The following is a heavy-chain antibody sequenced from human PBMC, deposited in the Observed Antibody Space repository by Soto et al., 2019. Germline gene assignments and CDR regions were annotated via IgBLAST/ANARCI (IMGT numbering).Heavy chain of an antibody. CDR1: GCTCRSYS. CDR2: ISSSSSTI. CDR3: ARDAERIAQIAWFEL. J-gene: IGHJ5*02. D-gene: IGHD6-13*01. V-gene: IGHV3-48*01. Sequence: ESSRRLSGGASGCTCRSYSMNCVRQAPGKGLEWVSYISSSSSTIYYADSVKGRFTISRDNAKNSLYLQMNSLRAEDTAVYYCARDAERIAQIAWFELWGQGTLDTVSS.